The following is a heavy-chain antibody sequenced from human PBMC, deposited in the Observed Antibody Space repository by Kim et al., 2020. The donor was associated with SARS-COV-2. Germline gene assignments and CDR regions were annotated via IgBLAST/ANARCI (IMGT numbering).Heavy chain of an antibody. J-gene: IGHJ4*02. D-gene: IGHD4-17*01. Sequence: YADSVKGRFTISRDNSKNTLYLQMNSLRAEDTAVYYCARDLFVTKYYFDYWGQGTLVTVSS. CDR3: ARDLFVTKYYFDY. V-gene: IGHV3-33*01.